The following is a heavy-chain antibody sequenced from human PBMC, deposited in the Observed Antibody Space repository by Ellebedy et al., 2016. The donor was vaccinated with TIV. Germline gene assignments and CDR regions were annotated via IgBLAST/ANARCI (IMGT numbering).Heavy chain of an antibody. D-gene: IGHD2-15*01. V-gene: IGHV3-53*01. CDR3: ARELGGSGGSDFDY. J-gene: IGHJ4*02. CDR2: IYSGGNT. Sequence: GESLKISCAASGFTVSNNYMSWVRQAPGKGLEWVSVIYSGGNTFYAESVKGRFTISRDSSQNTLYLEMNSLRADDTALYYCARELGGSGGSDFDYWGQGTLVTVSS. CDR1: GFTVSNNY.